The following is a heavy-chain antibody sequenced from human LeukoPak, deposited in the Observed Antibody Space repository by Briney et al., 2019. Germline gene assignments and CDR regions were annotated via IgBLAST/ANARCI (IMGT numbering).Heavy chain of an antibody. D-gene: IGHD3-22*01. J-gene: IGHJ4*02. Sequence: PGGSLRLSCAAFGFTFSSYWMHWVRQAPGKGLVWVSRINSDGSSTSYADSVKGRFTISRDNAKNTLYLQMNSLRAEDTAVYYCARVQHYDSSGYYSPDFDYWGQGTLVTVSS. V-gene: IGHV3-74*01. CDR2: INSDGSST. CDR3: ARVQHYDSSGYYSPDFDY. CDR1: GFTFSSYW.